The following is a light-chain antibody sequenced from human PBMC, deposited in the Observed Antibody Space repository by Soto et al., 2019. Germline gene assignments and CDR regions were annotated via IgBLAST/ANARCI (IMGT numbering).Light chain of an antibody. J-gene: IGKJ2*01. CDR2: ATS. CDR3: LQHNTYPYS. V-gene: IGKV1-17*01. CDR1: QGIRN. Sequence: DIPMTQSPFSLSASVGDRVTITCRASQGIRNLGWFQQNPGEAPKRLIYATSNFESGAPPRFSACGSGTDFTLTISSLQPEDFATYFCLQHNTYPYSFGQGTKVHIK.